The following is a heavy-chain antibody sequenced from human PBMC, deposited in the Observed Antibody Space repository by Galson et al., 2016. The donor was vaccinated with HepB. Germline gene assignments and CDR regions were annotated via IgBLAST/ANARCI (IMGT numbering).Heavy chain of an antibody. CDR3: ARGGIFGSGTTLYGMDV. Sequence: SVKVSCKASGYNFASFDINWVRQATGQGLEWMGWMNPNSGNRGYARKFQGRVTMTRDISISTAYMELTSLGSEDTAVYYCARGGIFGSGTTLYGMDVWGQGTAVTVSS. D-gene: IGHD3-10*01. V-gene: IGHV1-8*01. CDR2: MNPNSGNR. J-gene: IGHJ6*02. CDR1: GYNFASFD.